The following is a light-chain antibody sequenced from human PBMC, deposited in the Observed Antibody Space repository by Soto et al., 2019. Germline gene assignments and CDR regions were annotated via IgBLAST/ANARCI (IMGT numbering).Light chain of an antibody. CDR3: QQYNSYST. Sequence: EIVLTQSPGTLSLSPGERATLSCRASQSVSSNYLAWYQQKPGQAPRLLIYGASSRATGIPDRFSGSGSGTEFTLTISSLQPDDFATYYCQQYNSYSTFGQWNKVDIK. CDR2: GAS. V-gene: IGKV3-20*01. CDR1: QSVSSNY. J-gene: IGKJ1*01.